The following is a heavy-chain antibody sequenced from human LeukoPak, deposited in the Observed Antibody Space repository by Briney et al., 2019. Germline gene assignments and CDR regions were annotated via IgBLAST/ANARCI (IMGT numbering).Heavy chain of an antibody. J-gene: IGHJ3*02. CDR1: GFTFSSYE. CDR3: ARWGYYDYVWGSPDDAFDI. V-gene: IGHV3-48*03. D-gene: IGHD3-16*01. Sequence: GGSLRLSCAASGFTFSSYEMNWVRQAPGKGLEWVSYISSSGSTIYYADSVKGRFTISRDNAKNSLYLQMNSLRAEDTAVYYCARWGYYDYVWGSPDDAFDIWGQGTMVTVSS. CDR2: ISSSGSTI.